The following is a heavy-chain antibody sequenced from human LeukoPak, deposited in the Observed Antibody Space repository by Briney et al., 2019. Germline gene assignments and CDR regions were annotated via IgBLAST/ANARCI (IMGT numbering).Heavy chain of an antibody. CDR3: ARSERYNSGWYFYFDY. J-gene: IGHJ4*02. Sequence: SETLSLTCTVSVGSISTYYWSWIRQPPGKGLEWIGFIYYSGSTNYNPSLKSRVTISVDTSKNQFSLNLSSVTAADTAVYYCARSERYNSGWYFYFDYWGQGTLVTVSS. CDR2: IYYSGST. V-gene: IGHV4-59*01. CDR1: VGSISTYY. D-gene: IGHD6-19*01.